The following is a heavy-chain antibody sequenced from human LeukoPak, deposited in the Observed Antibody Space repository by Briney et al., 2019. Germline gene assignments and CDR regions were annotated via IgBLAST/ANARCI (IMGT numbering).Heavy chain of an antibody. CDR2: IKQDGSEK. J-gene: IGHJ4*02. Sequence: PGGSLRLSCAASGFTFSSYWMSWVRQAPGKGLEWVANIKQDGSEKYYVDSVKGRFTISRDNAKNSLYLQMNSLRAEDTAVYYCARSGRGYSYGLDYWGQGTLVTVSS. CDR1: GFTFSSYW. V-gene: IGHV3-7*01. CDR3: ARSGRGYSYGLDY. D-gene: IGHD5-18*01.